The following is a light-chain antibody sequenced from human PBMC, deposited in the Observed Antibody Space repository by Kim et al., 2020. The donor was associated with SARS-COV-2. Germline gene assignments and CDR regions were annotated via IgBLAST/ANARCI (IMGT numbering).Light chain of an antibody. CDR2: DAS. Sequence: ASVGDRVTITCRASQSISSWLAWYQQKPGKAPKLLIYDASSLESGVPSRFSGSGSGTEFTLTISSLQPDDFATYYCQQYNSYMLTFGGGTKVDIK. CDR3: QQYNSYMLT. J-gene: IGKJ4*01. CDR1: QSISSW. V-gene: IGKV1-5*01.